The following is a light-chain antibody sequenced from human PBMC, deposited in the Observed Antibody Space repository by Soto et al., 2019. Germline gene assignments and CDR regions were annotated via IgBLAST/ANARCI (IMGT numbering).Light chain of an antibody. V-gene: IGKV3-20*01. CDR1: QSVSSSY. CDR3: GQYGSSPLYT. CDR2: GAS. Sequence: EIVLTQSPGTLSLSPGERATLSCRASQSVSSSYLAWYQQKPGQAPRLLIYGASSRATGIPDWFSGSGSGTDCSLTISRREPEDGAVSYCGQYGSSPLYTCGQGTNLEIK. J-gene: IGKJ2*01.